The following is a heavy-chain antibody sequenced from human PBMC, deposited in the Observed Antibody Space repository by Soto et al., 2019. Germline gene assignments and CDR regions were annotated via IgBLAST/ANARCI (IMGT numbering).Heavy chain of an antibody. D-gene: IGHD2-2*01. J-gene: IGHJ5*02. CDR1: GDSVSSNSAA. V-gene: IGHV6-1*01. Sequence: SQTLSLTCAISGDSVSSNSAAWNWIRQSPSRGLEWLGRTYYRSKWYNDYAVSVKSRITINPDTSKNQFSLQLNSVTPEDTAVYYCARVTSTTSWYGSGWFDPWVQGTLVTVSS. CDR3: ARVTSTTSWYGSGWFDP. CDR2: TYYRSKWYN.